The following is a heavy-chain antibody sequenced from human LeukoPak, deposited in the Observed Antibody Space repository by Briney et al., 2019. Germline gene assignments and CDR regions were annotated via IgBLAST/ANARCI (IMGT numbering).Heavy chain of an antibody. D-gene: IGHD3-22*01. V-gene: IGHV3-7*01. CDR3: ARGAGYSIGHIDS. J-gene: IGHJ4*02. CDR2: VNRDGSET. CDR1: GFALSSHW. Sequence: GGSLRLSCAASGFALSSHWMTWVRQVPGRGPEWVANVNRDGSETYYLDSVKGRFTISKDNAKNSLYVQMTNLRAEDTAVYYCARGAGYSIGHIDSWGQGTLVTVSS.